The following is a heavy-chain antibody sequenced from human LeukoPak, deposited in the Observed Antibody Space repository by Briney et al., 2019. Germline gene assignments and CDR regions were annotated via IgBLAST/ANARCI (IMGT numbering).Heavy chain of an antibody. D-gene: IGHD6-13*01. V-gene: IGHV4-59*01. CDR1: GGSISSYY. CDR2: IYYSGST. CDR3: ARGSRGGSSWYYFDY. Sequence: SETLSLTCTVSGGSISSYYWSWIRQPPGKGLEWIGYIYYSGSTNYNPSLTSRVTISVDTSKNQFSLKLSSVTAADTAVYYCARGSRGGSSWYYFDYWGQGTLVTVSS. J-gene: IGHJ4*02.